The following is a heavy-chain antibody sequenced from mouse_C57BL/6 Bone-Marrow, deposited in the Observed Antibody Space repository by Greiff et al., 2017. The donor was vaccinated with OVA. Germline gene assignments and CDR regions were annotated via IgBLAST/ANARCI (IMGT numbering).Heavy chain of an antibody. Sequence: VQLQQPGADLVKPGASVKVSCKASGYTFTSYGISWVKQRPGQGLEWIGEIYPRSGNTYYNEKFKGKATLTADKSSSTAYMELRSLTSEDAAVCFCARSVIYYYGSSVFGDWGQGTTLTVSS. J-gene: IGHJ2*01. CDR1: GYTFTSYG. CDR3: ARSVIYYYGSSVFGD. CDR2: IYPRSGNT. V-gene: IGHV1-81*01. D-gene: IGHD1-1*01.